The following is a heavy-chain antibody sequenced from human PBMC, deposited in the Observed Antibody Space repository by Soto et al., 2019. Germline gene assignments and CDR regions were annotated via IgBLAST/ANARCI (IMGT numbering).Heavy chain of an antibody. V-gene: IGHV4-59*01. CDR2: IYFSGST. Sequence: PSETLSLTCTVSGGSFSSYYGSWIRQPPGKGLEWIGYIYFSGSTNYNPSLKSRVTISIDTSKNQFSLKMSSVTAADTAVYYCARLGSRHSGIDPWGQGTLVTVSS. CDR1: GGSFSSYY. D-gene: IGHD1-26*01. CDR3: ARLGSRHSGIDP. J-gene: IGHJ5*02.